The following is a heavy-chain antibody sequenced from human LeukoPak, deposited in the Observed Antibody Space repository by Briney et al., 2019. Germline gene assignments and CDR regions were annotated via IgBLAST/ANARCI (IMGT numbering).Heavy chain of an antibody. Sequence: SETLSLTCAVYGGSFSGYYWSWIRQPPGKGLEWIGEINHSGSTNYNPSLKSRVTISVDTSKNQFSLKLSSVTAADTAVYYCARDQKGIAVAGTDYWGQGTLVTVSS. J-gene: IGHJ4*02. CDR1: GGSFSGYY. CDR2: INHSGST. V-gene: IGHV4-34*01. CDR3: ARDQKGIAVAGTDY. D-gene: IGHD6-19*01.